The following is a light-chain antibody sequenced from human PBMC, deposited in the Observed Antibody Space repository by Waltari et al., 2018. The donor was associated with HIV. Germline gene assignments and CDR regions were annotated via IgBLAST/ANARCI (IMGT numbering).Light chain of an antibody. Sequence: QSALTQPASVSGSPGQSLTISCTGTRSDGGGYNLVSWYQQHPGKAPKLTIYEVSKRPSGVSNRFSGSKSGNTASLTISGLQAEDEADYYCCAYAGSTTYVIFGGGTKLTVL. CDR3: CAYAGSTTYVI. J-gene: IGLJ2*01. V-gene: IGLV2-23*02. CDR1: RSDGGGYNL. CDR2: EVS.